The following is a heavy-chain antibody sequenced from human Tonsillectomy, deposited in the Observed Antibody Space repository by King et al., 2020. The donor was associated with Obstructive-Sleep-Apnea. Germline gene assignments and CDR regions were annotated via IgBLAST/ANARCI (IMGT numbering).Heavy chain of an antibody. V-gene: IGHV3-33*01. J-gene: IGHJ2*01. D-gene: IGHD3-16*01. Sequence: VQLVESGGGVVQPGKSLRLSCAASGFTFGSYGMHWVRQAPGKGLEWVAVICYVGTNEDYLYSVKGRFIISRDNSRKTLYLQMNSLRAEDTAVYYCARRGDFNWYSDLWGRGTLVTVSS. CDR2: ICYVGTNE. CDR3: ARRGDFNWYSDL. CDR1: GFTFGSYG.